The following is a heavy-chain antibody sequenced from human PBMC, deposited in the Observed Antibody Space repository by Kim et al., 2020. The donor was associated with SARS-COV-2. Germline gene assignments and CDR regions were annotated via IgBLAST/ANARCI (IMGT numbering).Heavy chain of an antibody. CDR3: ARGSSGSYPRAYDI. V-gene: IGHV3-74*01. Sequence: ADYVKGRFTISRDNAKNTVYLQMNSLRAEDTAVYYCARGSSGSYPRAYDIWGQGTMVTVSS. D-gene: IGHD1-26*01. J-gene: IGHJ3*02.